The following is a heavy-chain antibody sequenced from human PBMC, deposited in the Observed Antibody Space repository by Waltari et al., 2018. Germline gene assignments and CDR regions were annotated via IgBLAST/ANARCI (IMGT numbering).Heavy chain of an antibody. CDR3: AGLRFNYYYFYHMDV. J-gene: IGHJ6*03. D-gene: IGHD3-10*01. V-gene: IGHV4-34*02. CDR2: IDHSGST. Sequence: QVHLQQWGAGLLKPSETLSPTCGVSGGSFSNYYWSWIRQPPGRGLEWIGEIDHSGSTNYNPSLKSRVTLSVDTSKKEFSLRLTYVTAADTAIYYCAGLRFNYYYFYHMDVWGKGTTVTVSS. CDR1: GGSFSNYY.